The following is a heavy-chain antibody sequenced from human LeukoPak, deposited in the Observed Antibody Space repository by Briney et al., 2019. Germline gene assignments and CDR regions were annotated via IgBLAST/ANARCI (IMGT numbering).Heavy chain of an antibody. CDR3: ARDQDWNPY. J-gene: IGHJ4*02. CDR1: GFTVSSNY. V-gene: IGHV3-53*01. CDR2: IYSGGNT. D-gene: IGHD1-1*01. Sequence: GGFLRLSCATSGFTVSSNYMSWVRQAPGKGLEWVSVIYSGGNTYYADSVKGRFTISRDNFKSTLYLQMNSLRVEDTAVYYCARDQDWNPYWGQGTLVTVSS.